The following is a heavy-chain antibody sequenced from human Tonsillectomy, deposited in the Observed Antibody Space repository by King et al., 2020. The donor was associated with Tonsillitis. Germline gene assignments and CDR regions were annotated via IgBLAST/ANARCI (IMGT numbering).Heavy chain of an antibody. J-gene: IGHJ4*02. V-gene: IGHV3-33*05. D-gene: IGHD6-19*01. Sequence: QLVQSGGGVVQPGGSLRLSCASSGFDFSSYGMHWVRQAPGKGLQWVAVISFDARRENYADSVKGRFTISRDNSKNTLYLQMNSLRAEDTAVYYCARERLYSSAWGIDYWGQGSLVTVSS. CDR1: GFDFSSYG. CDR3: ARERLYSSAWGIDY. CDR2: ISFDARRE.